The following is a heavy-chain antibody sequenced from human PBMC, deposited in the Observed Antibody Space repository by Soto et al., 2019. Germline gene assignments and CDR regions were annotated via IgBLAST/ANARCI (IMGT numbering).Heavy chain of an antibody. CDR2: INPSGGST. V-gene: IGHV1-46*01. CDR1: GYTFTSYY. D-gene: IGHD2-15*01. J-gene: IGHJ4*02. Sequence: QVQLVQSGAEVKKPGASVKVSCKASGYTFTSYYMHWVRQAPGQGLEWMGIINPSGGSTSYAQKCQGRVPMSRDTSTSTVYMELSSLRSEDPAVYYCARGGGYCSGGSCCSAWGLSYWGQGTLVTVSS. CDR3: ARGGGYCSGGSCCSAWGLSY.